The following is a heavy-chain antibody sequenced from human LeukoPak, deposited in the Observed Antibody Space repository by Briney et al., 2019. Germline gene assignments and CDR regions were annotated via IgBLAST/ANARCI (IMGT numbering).Heavy chain of an antibody. J-gene: IGHJ4*02. CDR2: IYYSGST. D-gene: IGHD6-13*01. CDR3: AGAVADPDFDY. V-gene: IGHV4-39*01. Sequence: PSETLSLTCTVSGGSISSSSYYWGWIRQPPGKGLEWIGSIYYSGSTHYNPSLKSRVTISVDTSKNQFSLKLSSVTAADMAVYYCAGAVADPDFDYWGQGTLVTVSS. CDR1: GGSISSSSYY.